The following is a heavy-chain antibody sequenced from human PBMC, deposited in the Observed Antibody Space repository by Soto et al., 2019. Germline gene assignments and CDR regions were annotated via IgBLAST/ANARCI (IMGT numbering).Heavy chain of an antibody. CDR1: GYTFTGYY. V-gene: IGHV1-2*04. D-gene: IGHD6-13*01. J-gene: IGHJ4*02. Sequence: ASVKVSCKASGYTFTGYYMHWVRQAPGQGLEWMGWINPNSGGTNYAQKFQGWVTMTRDTSISTAYMELSRLRSDDTAVYYCARAPYSSSWPYFVYWGQGTLVTVSS. CDR2: INPNSGGT. CDR3: ARAPYSSSWPYFVY.